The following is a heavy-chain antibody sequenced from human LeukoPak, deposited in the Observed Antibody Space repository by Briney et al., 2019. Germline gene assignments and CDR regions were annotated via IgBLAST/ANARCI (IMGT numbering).Heavy chain of an antibody. D-gene: IGHD6-19*01. Sequence: GGSLRLSCAASGFTFSSYGMHWVRQAPGKGLEWVAVISYDGSNKYYADSVKGRFTISRDNAKNSLYLQMNSLRAEDTAVYYCASMGYPTIIAVAGGFDYWGQGTLVTVSS. CDR1: GFTFSSYG. J-gene: IGHJ4*02. CDR3: ASMGYPTIIAVAGGFDY. V-gene: IGHV3-30*03. CDR2: ISYDGSNK.